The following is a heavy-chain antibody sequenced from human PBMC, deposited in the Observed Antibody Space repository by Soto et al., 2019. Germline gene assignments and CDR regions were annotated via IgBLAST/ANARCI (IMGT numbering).Heavy chain of an antibody. V-gene: IGHV4-34*01. CDR1: GGSFSAYY. CDR3: ARGGFGGSGSYYPSYYYGMDV. Sequence: PSETLSLTCAVYGGSFSAYYWSWIRQPPGKGLEWIGEINHSGSTNYNPSLKSRVTISVDTSKNQFSLKLSSVTAADTAVYYCARGGFGGSGSYYPSYYYGMDVWGQGSTVTVSS. CDR2: INHSGST. J-gene: IGHJ6*02. D-gene: IGHD3-10*01.